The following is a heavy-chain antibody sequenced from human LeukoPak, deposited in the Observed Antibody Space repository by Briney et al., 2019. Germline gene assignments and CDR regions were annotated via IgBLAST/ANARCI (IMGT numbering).Heavy chain of an antibody. CDR3: VRDDRGYSGYHFDY. D-gene: IGHD5-12*01. V-gene: IGHV3-30*04. CDR2: ISNDARNK. Sequence: GGSLRLSCAPSGFTFSSLSMHWVRQAPGRGREWVAFISNDARNKNYADSVQGRFTISRDNSQNTLYQQMNSLRAEDTAVYYCVRDDRGYSGYHFDYWGQGALVTVSS. CDR1: GFTFSSLS. J-gene: IGHJ4*02.